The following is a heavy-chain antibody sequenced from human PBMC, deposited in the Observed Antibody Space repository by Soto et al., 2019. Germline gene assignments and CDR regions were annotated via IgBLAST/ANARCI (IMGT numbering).Heavy chain of an antibody. CDR1: GSPISSYY. J-gene: IGHJ4*01. CDR2: IYYTGTT. V-gene: IGHV4-59*08. Sequence: SETLSLTCSVSGSPISSYYWGWFRLPPGQGLEWVGYIYYTGTTSYNPSLKGRVTVSLDTSKKQFSLKLRSVTAADTAVYFCARLGGYYQAFDQWGQGALVNVSS. D-gene: IGHD3-22*01. CDR3: ARLGGYYQAFDQ.